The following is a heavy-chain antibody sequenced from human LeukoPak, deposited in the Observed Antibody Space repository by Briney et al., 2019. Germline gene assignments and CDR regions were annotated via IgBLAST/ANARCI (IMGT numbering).Heavy chain of an antibody. J-gene: IGHJ4*02. Sequence: GGFLRLSCAASGFSVSSNYMSWVRQAPGKGLKWVANIKQDGSEKYYVDSVKGRFTISRDNAQNSLYLQMNSLRAEDTAIYYCATSTAAAGTDWGQGTLVTVSS. CDR1: GFSVSSNY. V-gene: IGHV3-7*03. CDR3: ATSTAAAGTD. CDR2: IKQDGSEK. D-gene: IGHD6-13*01.